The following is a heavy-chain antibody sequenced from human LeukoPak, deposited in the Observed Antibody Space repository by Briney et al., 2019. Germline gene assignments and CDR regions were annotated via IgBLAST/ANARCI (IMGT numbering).Heavy chain of an antibody. Sequence: GSLRLSCAASGFTFSSYAMSWVRQAPGKGLEWVSGMSGSGGTTYYADSVKGRFTISRDNSKNTLYLQMNSLRAEDTAVYCCAKDQGGPFDYWGQGTLVTVSS. J-gene: IGHJ4*02. CDR3: AKDQGGPFDY. CDR2: MSGSGGTT. CDR1: GFTFSSYA. V-gene: IGHV3-23*01.